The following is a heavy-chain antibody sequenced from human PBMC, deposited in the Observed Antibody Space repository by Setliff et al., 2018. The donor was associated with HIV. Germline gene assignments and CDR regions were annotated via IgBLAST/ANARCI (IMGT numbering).Heavy chain of an antibody. Sequence: GASVKVSCKASGYNFTSHDINWVRQATGQGLEWMGWMMPSSGNTGYAQKFQGRLTMTRNTSISTAYVELSSLTSKDTAVYYCASGKGVRGVIITGGLDVWGKGTTVTVSS. J-gene: IGHJ6*04. CDR1: GYNFTSHD. CDR3: ASGKGVRGVIITGGLDV. CDR2: MMPSSGNT. V-gene: IGHV1-8*01. D-gene: IGHD3-10*01.